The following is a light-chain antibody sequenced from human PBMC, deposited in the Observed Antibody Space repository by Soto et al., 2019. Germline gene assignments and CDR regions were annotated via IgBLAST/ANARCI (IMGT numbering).Light chain of an antibody. V-gene: IGKV3D-15*01. CDR3: QQYNNWPQIT. Sequence: EIVFTKAPTTLSSFPGDRVTVSCRGSQYINTRLAWYQHRPGQAPRLLIYETSIRAAGIPARFSGSGSGTELTLTISSLQSEDFAVYYCQQYNNWPQITFGQGTRLEIK. CDR1: QYINTR. CDR2: ETS. J-gene: IGKJ5*01.